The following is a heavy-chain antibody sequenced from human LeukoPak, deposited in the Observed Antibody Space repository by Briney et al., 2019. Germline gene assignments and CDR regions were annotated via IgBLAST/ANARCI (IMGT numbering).Heavy chain of an antibody. J-gene: IGHJ4*02. D-gene: IGHD2-2*01. CDR2: ISGSGGST. Sequence: GGSLRLSWAASGFTFSSYAMSWVSQAPGKGLEWVSAISGSGGSTYYADSVKGRFTISRDNSKNTLYLQMNSLRAEDTAVYYCAKEGVLVVVPAAAVDYWGQGTLVTVSS. CDR1: GFTFSSYA. V-gene: IGHV3-23*01. CDR3: AKEGVLVVVPAAAVDY.